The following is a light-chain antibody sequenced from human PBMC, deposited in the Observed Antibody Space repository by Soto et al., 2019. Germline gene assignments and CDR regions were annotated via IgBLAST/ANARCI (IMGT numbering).Light chain of an antibody. CDR1: QSVSSY. Sequence: EIVLTQSPATLSLSPGERATLSCRASQSVSSYLAWYQQKPVQAPRLLIYDASNRATGIPARFSGSGSGTDFTLTISSLEPEDFAVYYCQQYNNWPRTFGQGTKVDIK. V-gene: IGKV3-11*01. J-gene: IGKJ1*01. CDR3: QQYNNWPRT. CDR2: DAS.